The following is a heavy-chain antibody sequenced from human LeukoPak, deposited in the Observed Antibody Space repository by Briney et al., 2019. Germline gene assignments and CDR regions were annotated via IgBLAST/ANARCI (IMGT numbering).Heavy chain of an antibody. CDR2: IYTSGST. V-gene: IGHV4-4*07. J-gene: IGHJ3*02. CDR3: ARTYYDFWSGSGAI. D-gene: IGHD3-3*01. Sequence: SETLSLTCTVSGGSISSYYWSWIRQPAGKGLEWIGRIYTSGSTNYNPSLKSRVTMSVDTSKNQFSLKLSSVTAADTAVYYCARTYYDFWSGSGAIWGQGTMVTVSS. CDR1: GGSISSYY.